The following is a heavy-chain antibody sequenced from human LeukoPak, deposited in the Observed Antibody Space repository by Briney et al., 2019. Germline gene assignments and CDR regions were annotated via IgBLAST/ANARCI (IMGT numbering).Heavy chain of an antibody. CDR2: IYDSGTT. Sequence: GGSLRLSCAASGFTVSSNYMSWVRQAPGKGLEWVSIIYDSGTTYYADSVKGRFTISRDNFENTLYLQMNTLRAEDTAVYYCASHWGGYWGQGTLVTVSS. J-gene: IGHJ4*02. V-gene: IGHV3-53*01. D-gene: IGHD3-16*01. CDR1: GFTVSSNY. CDR3: ASHWGGY.